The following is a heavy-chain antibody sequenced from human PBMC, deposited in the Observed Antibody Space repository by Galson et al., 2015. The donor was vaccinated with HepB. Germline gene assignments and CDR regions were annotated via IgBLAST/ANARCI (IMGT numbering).Heavy chain of an antibody. CDR3: ARVLPIAAAGAPYYFDS. D-gene: IGHD6-13*01. J-gene: IGHJ4*02. CDR1: GFTFGSYW. CDR2: INQDGSKK. V-gene: IGHV3-7*01. Sequence: SLRLSCAASGFTFGSYWMSWVRQAPGKGLEWVANINQDGSKKYHADSVKGRFAISRDNAENSLYVQMSSLRGEDTAVYYCARVLPIAAAGAPYYFDSWGQGTLVTVSS.